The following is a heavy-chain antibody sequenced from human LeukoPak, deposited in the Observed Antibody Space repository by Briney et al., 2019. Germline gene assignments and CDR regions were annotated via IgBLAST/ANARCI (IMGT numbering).Heavy chain of an antibody. CDR2: INHSGST. V-gene: IGHV4-34*01. CDR1: GGSFSGYY. CDR3: ARAPGYCSSTSCYVIPYYYYGMDV. J-gene: IGHJ6*02. Sequence: SETLSLTCAVYGGSFSGYYWSWIRQPPGKGLEWTGEINHSGSTNYNPSLKSRVTISVDTSKNQFSLKLSSVTAADTAVYYCARAPGYCSSTSCYVIPYYYYGMDVWGQGTTVTVSS. D-gene: IGHD2-2*01.